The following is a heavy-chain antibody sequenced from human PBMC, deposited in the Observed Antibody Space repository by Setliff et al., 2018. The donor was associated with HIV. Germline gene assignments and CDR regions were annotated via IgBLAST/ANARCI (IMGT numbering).Heavy chain of an antibody. CDR1: GYTFTRYG. D-gene: IGHD3-3*02. Sequence: GASVKVSCKASGYTFTRYGINWVRQAPGQGLEWIGRISGYNDNTNFGEKFQGRVTMTTDTSTSTAHMELRSLRSDDTAVYYCXXXRTADIGYYHAGRGVFDIWGQGTMVTVSS. CDR3: XXXRTADIGYYHAGRGVFDI. CDR2: ISGYNDNT. V-gene: IGHV1-18*01. J-gene: IGHJ3*02.